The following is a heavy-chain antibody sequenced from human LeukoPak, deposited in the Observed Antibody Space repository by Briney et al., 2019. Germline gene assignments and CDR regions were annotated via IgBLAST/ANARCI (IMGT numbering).Heavy chain of an antibody. Sequence: GASVKVSCKVSGYTLTELSMHWVRQAPGKGLEWMGGFDPEDGETIYAQKFQGRVTMTEDTSTDTAYMELSSLRSEDTAAYYCATVTTHLAARPYGAAAGRGDWFDPWGQGTLVTVSS. J-gene: IGHJ5*02. D-gene: IGHD6-13*01. CDR1: GYTLTELS. CDR2: FDPEDGET. CDR3: ATVTTHLAARPYGAAAGRGDWFDP. V-gene: IGHV1-24*01.